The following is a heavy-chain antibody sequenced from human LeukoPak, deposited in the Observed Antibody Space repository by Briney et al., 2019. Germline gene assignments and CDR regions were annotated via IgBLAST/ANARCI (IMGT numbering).Heavy chain of an antibody. CDR3: ARGPNGLRYFDWLLLWSPVFDP. J-gene: IGHJ5*02. CDR1: GGSFSGYY. V-gene: IGHV4-34*01. D-gene: IGHD3-9*01. Sequence: SETLSLTCAVYGGSFSGYYWSWIRQPPGKGLEWIGEINHSGSTNYNPSLKSRVTISVDTSKNQFSLKLSSVTAADTAVYYCARGPNGLRYFDWLLLWSPVFDPWAQGTLVNVSS. CDR2: INHSGST.